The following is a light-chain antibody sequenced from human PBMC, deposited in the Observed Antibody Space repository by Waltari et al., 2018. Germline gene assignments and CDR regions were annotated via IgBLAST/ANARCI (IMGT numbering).Light chain of an antibody. CDR1: QRVYTE. Sequence: EVVLTQSPATLSLSPGDTATLSCRASQRVYTELAWYQQTPGQPPRLLIYEGKYRATGIPARFSGSGSGTDFTLTISSLEPADFALYFCQHRHNWPPEFTFGGGTKVEI. V-gene: IGKV3-11*01. J-gene: IGKJ4*01. CDR2: EGK. CDR3: QHRHNWPPEFT.